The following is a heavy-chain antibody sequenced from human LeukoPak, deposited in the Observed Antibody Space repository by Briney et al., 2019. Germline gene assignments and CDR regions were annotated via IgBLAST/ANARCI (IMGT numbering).Heavy chain of an antibody. D-gene: IGHD6-13*01. CDR1: GNSLIYLS. J-gene: IGHJ6*03. V-gene: IGHV1-24*01. CDR2: LDPEGGGL. CDR3: ATVFQQRGYYYMDV. Sequence: ASVKVSCKVSGNSLIYLSMHWVRQAPGKGLEWLGGLDPEGGGLIYAQNFQGRVIMTEDTSTDTAYMELSSLKSEDTGVYYRATVFQQRGYYYMDVWGKGTTVTVSS.